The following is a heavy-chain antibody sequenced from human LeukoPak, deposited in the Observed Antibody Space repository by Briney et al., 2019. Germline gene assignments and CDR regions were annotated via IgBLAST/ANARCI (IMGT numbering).Heavy chain of an antibody. J-gene: IGHJ4*02. CDR3: AKQGRGLAAAYFDF. CDR1: GFTFSDYY. Sequence: PGGSLRLSCAASGFTFSDYYMSWIRQAPGKGPEWVSGISGSGGTTYYADSVKGRFTISRDNSKNTLYLQMNSLRAEDTAVYYCAKQGRGLAAAYFDFWGQGTLVTVSS. CDR2: ISGSGGTT. V-gene: IGHV3-23*01. D-gene: IGHD6-13*01.